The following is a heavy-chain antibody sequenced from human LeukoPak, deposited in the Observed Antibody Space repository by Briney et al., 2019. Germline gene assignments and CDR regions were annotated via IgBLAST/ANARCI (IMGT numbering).Heavy chain of an antibody. CDR3: AKGNPVKLERGDAFDI. J-gene: IGHJ3*02. Sequence: GGSLRLSCAASGFTFSSYGMHWVRQAPGKGLEWVAFIRYDGSNKYYADSVKGRFTISRDNSKNTLYLQMNSLRAEDTAVYYCAKGNPVKLERGDAFDIWGQGTMVTVSS. CDR2: IRYDGSNK. V-gene: IGHV3-30*02. D-gene: IGHD1-1*01. CDR1: GFTFSSYG.